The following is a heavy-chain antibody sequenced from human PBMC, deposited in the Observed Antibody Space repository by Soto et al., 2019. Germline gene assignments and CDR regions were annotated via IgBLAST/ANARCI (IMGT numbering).Heavy chain of an antibody. CDR1: GDSVSSNSAA. Sequence: SQTLSLTCVISGDSVSSNSAAWNWIRQSPSRGLEWLGRTYYRSKWYNDYAVSVKSRITINPDTSKNQFSLQLNSVTPEDTAVYYCARVSGLPAARRSYNWCDPWGLGTLVIV. CDR3: ARVSGLPAARRSYNWCDP. V-gene: IGHV6-1*01. D-gene: IGHD6-13*01. CDR2: TYYRSKWYN. J-gene: IGHJ5*02.